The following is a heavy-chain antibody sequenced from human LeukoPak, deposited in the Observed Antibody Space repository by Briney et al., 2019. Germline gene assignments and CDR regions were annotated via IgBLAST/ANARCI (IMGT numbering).Heavy chain of an antibody. CDR1: GYTFTSYY. CDR2: INPSGGST. CDR3: ARGFMITFGGVIVMSYFDY. J-gene: IGHJ4*02. D-gene: IGHD3-16*02. Sequence: ASVTVSFKASGYTFTSYYMHWVRQAPGQGLEWMGIINPSGGSTSYAQKFQGRVTMTRDTSTSTVYMDLSSLRSEDTAVYYCARGFMITFGGVIVMSYFDYWGQGTLVTVSS. V-gene: IGHV1-46*01.